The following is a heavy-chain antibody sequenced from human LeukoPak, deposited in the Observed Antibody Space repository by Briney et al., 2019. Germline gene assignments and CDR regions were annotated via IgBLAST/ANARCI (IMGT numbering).Heavy chain of an antibody. V-gene: IGHV3-11*04. CDR3: AKALGPAMVRGVIDY. D-gene: IGHD3-10*01. CDR2: ISHSGNNI. J-gene: IGHJ4*02. CDR1: GFIFSDYY. Sequence: GGSLRLSCAASGFIFSDYYMSWIRQAPGKGLEWLSFISHSGNNIYYADSVKGRFTISRDNAKISLYLQMNSLRAEDTAVYYCAKALGPAMVRGVIDYWGQGILVTVSS.